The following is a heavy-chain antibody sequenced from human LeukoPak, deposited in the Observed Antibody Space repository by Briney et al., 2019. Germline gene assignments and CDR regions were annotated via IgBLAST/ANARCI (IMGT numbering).Heavy chain of an antibody. Sequence: GSLRLSCAASGFTVSSNYMSWVRQAPGKGLEWVSVIYSGGSTYYAGSVKGRFTISRDNSKNTLYLQMNSLRAEDTAVYYCASRRDYSNLYYFDYWGQGTLVTVSS. CDR3: ASRRDYSNLYYFDY. J-gene: IGHJ4*02. V-gene: IGHV3-53*01. CDR1: GFTVSSNY. D-gene: IGHD4-11*01. CDR2: IYSGGST.